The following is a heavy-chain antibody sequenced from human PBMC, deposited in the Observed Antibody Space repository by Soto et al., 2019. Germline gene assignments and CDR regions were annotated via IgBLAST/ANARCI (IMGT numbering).Heavy chain of an antibody. Sequence: PSETLSLTCTVSGGSISSSSYYWGWIRQPPGKGLEWIGSIYYSGSTYYNPSLKSRVTISVDTSKNQFSLKLSSVTAADTAVYYCARLVGVGVVVGYYYGMDVWGQGTTVTVSS. D-gene: IGHD2-15*01. J-gene: IGHJ6*02. V-gene: IGHV4-39*01. CDR1: GGSISSSSYY. CDR2: IYYSGST. CDR3: ARLVGVGVVVGYYYGMDV.